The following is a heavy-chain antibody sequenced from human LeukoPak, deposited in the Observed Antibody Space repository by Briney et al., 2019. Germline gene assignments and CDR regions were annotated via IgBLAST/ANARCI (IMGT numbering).Heavy chain of an antibody. V-gene: IGHV4-34*01. D-gene: IGHD3-3*01. CDR2: IYHSGST. CDR3: ARGVLEWSYYYYYGMDV. CDR1: GGSFSGYY. Sequence: SSETLSLTCAVYGGSFSGYYWSWIRQPPGKGLEWIGYIYHSGSTYYNPSLKSRVTISVDRSKNQFSLKLSSVTAADTAVYYCARGVLEWSYYYYYGMDVWGQGTTVTVSS. J-gene: IGHJ6*02.